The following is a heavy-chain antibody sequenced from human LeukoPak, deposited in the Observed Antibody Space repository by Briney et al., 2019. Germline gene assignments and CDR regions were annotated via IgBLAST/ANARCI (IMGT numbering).Heavy chain of an antibody. CDR1: GVAFDSHG. CDR2: IWYDGSNK. D-gene: IGHD3-22*01. V-gene: IGHV3-33*01. Sequence: PGGSLRLSCAASGVAFDSHGMHWVRQAPGKGLEWVTVIWYDGSNKGYADSVKGRFTISRDNSKNTLYLQMNSLRAEDTAVYYCARARNNYDSSGFSALDYWGQGTLVTVSS. J-gene: IGHJ4*02. CDR3: ARARNNYDSSGFSALDY.